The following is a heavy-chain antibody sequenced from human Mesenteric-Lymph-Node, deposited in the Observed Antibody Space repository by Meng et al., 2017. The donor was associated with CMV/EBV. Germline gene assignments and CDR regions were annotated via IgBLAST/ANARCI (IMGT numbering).Heavy chain of an antibody. CDR1: GYTFTSYY. CDR3: ARVPPGTGYSSGWYILDY. D-gene: IGHD6-19*01. Sequence: ASVKVSCKASGYTFTSYYMHWVRQAPGQGLEWMGIINPSGGSTSYAQKFQGRVTMTRDTSTSTVYMELSSLRSEDTAVYYCARVPPGTGYSSGWYILDYWGQGTLVTVSS. CDR2: INPSGGST. J-gene: IGHJ4*02. V-gene: IGHV1-46*01.